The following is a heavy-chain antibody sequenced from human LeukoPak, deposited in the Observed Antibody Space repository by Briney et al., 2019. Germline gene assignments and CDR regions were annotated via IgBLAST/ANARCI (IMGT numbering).Heavy chain of an antibody. J-gene: IGHJ6*04. Sequence: ASVKVSCKASGYTFTSYGISWVRQAPGQGLEWMGWISAYNGNTNYAQKLQGRVTMTTDTSTSTAYMELRSLRSDDTAVYYCAKDGRYFDWLSLSFMDVWGKGTTVTVSS. CDR3: AKDGRYFDWLSLSFMDV. V-gene: IGHV1-18*01. D-gene: IGHD3-9*01. CDR2: ISAYNGNT. CDR1: GYTFTSYG.